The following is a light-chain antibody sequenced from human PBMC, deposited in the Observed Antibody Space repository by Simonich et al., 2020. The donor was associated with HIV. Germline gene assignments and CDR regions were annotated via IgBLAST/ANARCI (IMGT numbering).Light chain of an antibody. V-gene: IGKV3-11*01. CDR1: QSVTSY. Sequence: EIVLTQSPATLSLSPGERATLSCRASQSVTSYLACYQQKPGQAPRLLIYDASNRATGIPARFSGSGSGTDFTLTISSLEPEDFAIYYCQQRSHWPTFGQGTKVEIK. CDR3: QQRSHWPT. CDR2: DAS. J-gene: IGKJ1*01.